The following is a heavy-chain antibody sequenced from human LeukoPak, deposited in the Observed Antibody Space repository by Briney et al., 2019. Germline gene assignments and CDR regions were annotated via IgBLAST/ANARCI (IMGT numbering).Heavy chain of an antibody. V-gene: IGHV3-64D*09. Sequence: PGGSLRLSCSASGFPFSSYAMHWVRQAPGKGLEYVSAISDSGGSTYYADSVKGRFTISRDNSKNTLYLQMSSLRAEDTAVYFCVRGYSFGPDGMDVWGQGTTVTVPS. CDR1: GFPFSSYA. D-gene: IGHD2-15*01. CDR2: ISDSGGST. J-gene: IGHJ6*02. CDR3: VRGYSFGPDGMDV.